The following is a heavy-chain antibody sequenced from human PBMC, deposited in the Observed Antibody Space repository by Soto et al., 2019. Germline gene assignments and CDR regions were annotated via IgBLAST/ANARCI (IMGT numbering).Heavy chain of an antibody. CDR2: IYDRGCT. J-gene: IGHJ4*02. D-gene: IGHD2-8*01. Sequence: QVQLQESGPGLVKPSQTLSLTCTVSGGSISSGDYYWSWIRQPPGKVLEWIGYIYDRGCTYYNSSLKSRVNITLDTSNNQFSLKLTSVTAAVPAVYYCDRDNGVGHWGQGTLVTVSS. CDR1: GGSISSGDYY. V-gene: IGHV4-30-4*01. CDR3: DRDNGVGH.